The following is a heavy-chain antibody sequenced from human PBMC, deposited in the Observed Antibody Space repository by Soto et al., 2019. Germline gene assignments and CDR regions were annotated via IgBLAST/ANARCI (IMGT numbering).Heavy chain of an antibody. D-gene: IGHD2-8*01. CDR3: ARDSIVLMVYAKIVARTGFDY. V-gene: IGHV1-46*03. Sequence: ASVKVSCKASGYTFTSYYMHWVRQAPGQGLEWMGIINPSGGSTSYAQKFQGRVTMTRDTSTSTVYMELSSLRSEDTAVYYCARDSIVLMVYAKIVARTGFDYWGQGTLVTSPQ. J-gene: IGHJ4*02. CDR2: INPSGGST. CDR1: GYTFTSYY.